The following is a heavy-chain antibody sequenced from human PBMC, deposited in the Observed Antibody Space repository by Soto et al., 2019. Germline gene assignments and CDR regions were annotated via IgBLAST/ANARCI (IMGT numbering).Heavy chain of an antibody. D-gene: IGHD3-3*01. Sequence: SQTLSLTCAISGDSVSSNSAAWNWIRQSPSRGLEWLGRTYYRSKWYNDYAVSVKSRITINPDTSKNQFSLQLNSVTPEDTAVYYCARLIGRITIFGGVIRRPYYYGMDLWRQGNTVTVCS. CDR1: GDSVSSNSAA. J-gene: IGHJ6*02. V-gene: IGHV6-1*01. CDR2: TYYRSKWYN. CDR3: ARLIGRITIFGGVIRRPYYYGMDL.